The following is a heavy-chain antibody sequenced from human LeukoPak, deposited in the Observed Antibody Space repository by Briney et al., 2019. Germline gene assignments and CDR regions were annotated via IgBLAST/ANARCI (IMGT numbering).Heavy chain of an antibody. J-gene: IGHJ4*02. Sequence: PGGSLRLSCAASGFTFSSFSMNWVRQAPGKGLEWVSSITSSSSFIYYADSVKGRFTISRDNAKNSLYLQMNSLRAEDTAMYYCARGRYSGTTYYFDYWGQGTLVTVSS. V-gene: IGHV3-21*04. CDR2: ITSSSSFI. CDR1: GFTFSSFS. D-gene: IGHD5-12*01. CDR3: ARGRYSGTTYYFDY.